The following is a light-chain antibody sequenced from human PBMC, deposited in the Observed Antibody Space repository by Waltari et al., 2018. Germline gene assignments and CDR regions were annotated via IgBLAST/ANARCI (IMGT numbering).Light chain of an antibody. CDR2: RNN. J-gene: IGLJ3*02. V-gene: IGLV10-54*01. Sequence: QAGLTQPPSVSKGLRQTATLPCPGNSNNVGNPGAALPQQHQGPPPKLLSYRNNNRPSGISEGLSASRSGNTASLTITGLQPEDEADYYCAAWDSSLSAWVFGGGTKLTVL. CDR1: SNNVGNPG. CDR3: AAWDSSLSAWV.